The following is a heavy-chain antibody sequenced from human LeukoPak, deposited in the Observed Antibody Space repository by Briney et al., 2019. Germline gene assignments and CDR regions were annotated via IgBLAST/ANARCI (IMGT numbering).Heavy chain of an antibody. CDR1: GYTFTSYA. V-gene: IGHV1-3*01. CDR2: INAGNGNT. CDR3: AREGAWLRNGAFDI. J-gene: IGHJ3*02. D-gene: IGHD5-12*01. Sequence: ASVKVSCKASGYTFTSYAMHWVRQAPGQRLEWMGWINAGNGNTKYSQKFQGRVTITRDTSASTAYMELSSLRSEDTAVYYCAREGAWLRNGAFDIWGQGTMVTVSS.